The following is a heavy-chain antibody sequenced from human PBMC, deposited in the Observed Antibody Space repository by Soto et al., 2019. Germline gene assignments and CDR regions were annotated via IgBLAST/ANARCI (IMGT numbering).Heavy chain of an antibody. J-gene: IGHJ6*02. CDR2: IIPLSGTA. V-gene: IGHV1-69*12. D-gene: IGHD3-22*01. Sequence: QVQLVQSGAEVKKPGSSVKVSCKTSGGTFSRNVISWVRQAPGQGLEWMGGIIPLSGTANYAQRFQGRVARTADESTSTAYMELNSLRSEDAAVYYCARASNPSAYYIPYGLDVWGPGTTVTVSS. CDR3: ARASNPSAYYIPYGLDV. CDR1: GGTFSRNV.